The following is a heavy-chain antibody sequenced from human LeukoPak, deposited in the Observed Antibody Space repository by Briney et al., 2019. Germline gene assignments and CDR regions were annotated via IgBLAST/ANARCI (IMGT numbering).Heavy chain of an antibody. V-gene: IGHV3-30*03. D-gene: IGHD5-12*01. J-gene: IGHJ4*02. CDR2: ISSDGNSK. CDR3: VSPTADYPFLYYFDS. CDR1: GFTFSSYG. Sequence: PGRSLRLSCAASGFTFSSYGMHWVRQAPGKGLEWVAVISSDGNSKNFALSVKGRFAISRDNSKNTLFLQMNKLRSEDTALYYCVSPTADYPFLYYFDSWGQGTLVTVSS.